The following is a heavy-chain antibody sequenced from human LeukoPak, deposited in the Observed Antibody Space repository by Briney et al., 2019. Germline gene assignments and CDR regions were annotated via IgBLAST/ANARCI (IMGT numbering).Heavy chain of an antibody. CDR1: GFTFSSYW. V-gene: IGHV3-21*01. CDR3: ARTSGESTAALRAPFDY. J-gene: IGHJ4*02. D-gene: IGHD6-6*01. CDR2: ISSSSGYK. Sequence: GGSLRLSCAASGFTFSSYWMNWVRQAPGKGLEWVSSISSSSGYKYYADSVKGRFTISRDNAKNSLYLQMDSLRAEDAAVYYCARTSGESTAALRAPFDYWGQGTLATVSS.